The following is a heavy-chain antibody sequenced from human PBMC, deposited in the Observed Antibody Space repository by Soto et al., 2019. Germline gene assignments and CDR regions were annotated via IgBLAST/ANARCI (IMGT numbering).Heavy chain of an antibody. Sequence: VSFLPSGYIFTSCDIRLVRHPPGQGLEWMGGVSTYKGHTTYAQRLQRRGTMTTDTPTSTDYMEVRGLGSAETSVYYCARQEKYYDSSGLLESWGQGTLVTVSP. CDR2: VSTYKGHT. D-gene: IGHD3-22*01. CDR1: GYIFTSCD. J-gene: IGHJ4*02. CDR3: ARQEKYYDSSGLLES. V-gene: IGHV1-18*01.